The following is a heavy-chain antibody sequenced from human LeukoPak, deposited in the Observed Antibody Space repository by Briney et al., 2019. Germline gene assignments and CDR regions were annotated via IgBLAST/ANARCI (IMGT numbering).Heavy chain of an antibody. CDR3: ATRYSSGWYVNWFDP. CDR2: IYYTGIT. D-gene: IGHD6-19*01. Sequence: PSETLSLTCTVSGGSISSSNYYWGWIRQPPGQGLEWIGSIYYTGITYYNPSHKSRVIISIDTPKNQFSLKLSAVTAADTAVYYCATRYSSGWYVNWFDPWGQGTLVTVCS. V-gene: IGHV4-39*01. CDR1: GGSISSSNYY. J-gene: IGHJ5*02.